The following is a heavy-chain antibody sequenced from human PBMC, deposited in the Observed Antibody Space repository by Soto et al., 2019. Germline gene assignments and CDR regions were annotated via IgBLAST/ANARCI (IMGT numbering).Heavy chain of an antibody. J-gene: IGHJ4*02. Sequence: SETRSLAWAGSGYSISRSNWWAWIRQPPGKGLEWIGYIYYSGTTYYNPSLKSRVTMSVDTSKNQFSLKLTSVTAVDTAVYYCARREIQGPIDYWGQGTLVTVS. V-gene: IGHV4-28*01. CDR2: IYYSGTT. D-gene: IGHD1-26*01. CDR3: ARREIQGPIDY. CDR1: GYSISRSNW.